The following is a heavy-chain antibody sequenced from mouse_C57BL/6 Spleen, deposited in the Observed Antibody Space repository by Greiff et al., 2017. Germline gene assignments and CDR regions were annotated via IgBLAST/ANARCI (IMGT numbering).Heavy chain of an antibody. Sequence: QVHVKQSGPGLVQPSQSLSITCTVSGFSLTSYGVHWVRQSPGKGLEWLGVIWSGGSTDYNAAFISRLSISKDNSKSQVFFKMNSLQADDTAIYYCARSLTTVARYFDVWGTGTTVTVSS. CDR3: ARSLTTVARYFDV. CDR2: IWSGGST. J-gene: IGHJ1*03. CDR1: GFSLTSYG. V-gene: IGHV2-2*01. D-gene: IGHD1-1*01.